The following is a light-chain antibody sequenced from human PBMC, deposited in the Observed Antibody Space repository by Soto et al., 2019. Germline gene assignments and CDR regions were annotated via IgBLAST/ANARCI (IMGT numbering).Light chain of an antibody. V-gene: IGKV3-15*01. J-gene: IGKJ1*01. CDR1: QSVGSD. CDR3: QKYNNWPPWT. Sequence: DIMMTQSPATLSVSPGERATLSCRASQSVGSDLAWYQQKPGQPPRLLVYGASTRATGIPARFSGSGSGTEFTLTISSLLSEDFAIYYCQKYNNWPPWTFGQGTKVDIK. CDR2: GAS.